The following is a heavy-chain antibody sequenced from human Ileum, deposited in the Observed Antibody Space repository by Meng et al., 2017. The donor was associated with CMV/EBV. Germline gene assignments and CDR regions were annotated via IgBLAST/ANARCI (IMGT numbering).Heavy chain of an antibody. CDR2: IYYSGST. J-gene: IGHJ6*02. V-gene: IGHV4-31*03. Sequence: SETLSLTCTVSGGSISSGGYYWSWIRQHPGKGLEWIGYIYYSGSTYYNPSLKSRVTISVDTSKNQFSLKLSSVTAADTAVYYCARDHKSGITLDVWGQGTMVTVSS. D-gene: IGHD3-10*01. CDR3: ARDHKSGITLDV. CDR1: GGSISSGGYY.